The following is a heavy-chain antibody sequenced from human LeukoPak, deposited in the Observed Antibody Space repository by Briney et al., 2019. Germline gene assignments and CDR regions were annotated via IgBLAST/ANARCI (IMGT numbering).Heavy chain of an antibody. CDR3: ARHASEEWELLYYFDY. CDR2: IYYSGST. V-gene: IGHV4-31*11. J-gene: IGHJ4*02. D-gene: IGHD1-26*01. CDR1: GGSISSGGYS. Sequence: SQTLSLTCGVSGGSISSGGYSWSWIRQHPGKGLEWIGYIYYSGSTYYNPSLKSRVTISVDTSKNQFSLKLSSVTAADTAAYYCARHASEEWELLYYFDYWGQGTLVTVSS.